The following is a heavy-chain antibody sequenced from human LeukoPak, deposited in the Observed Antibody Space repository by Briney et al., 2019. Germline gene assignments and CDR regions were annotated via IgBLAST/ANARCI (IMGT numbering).Heavy chain of an antibody. J-gene: IGHJ4*02. CDR2: ISYDGSNK. V-gene: IGHV3-30*03. Sequence: GGSLRLSCAASGFTFSSYGMHWVRQAPGKGLEWVAVISYDGSNKYYADSVKGRFTISRDNSKNTLYLQMNSLKTEDTAVYYCTTDRPRGTVPTLDYWGQGTLVTVSS. CDR3: TTDRPRGTVPTLDY. CDR1: GFTFSSYG. D-gene: IGHD4-17*01.